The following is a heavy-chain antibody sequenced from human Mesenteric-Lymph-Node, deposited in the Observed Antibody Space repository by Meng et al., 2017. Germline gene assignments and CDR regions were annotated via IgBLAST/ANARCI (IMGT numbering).Heavy chain of an antibody. Sequence: EVQLVESGVGLVQPGGSLRRSCAASGFTFSDHCMDWFRQAPGKGLEWVGRIRNEASSFTTEYAASVRGRFTITRDDSQKSLFLQMNSLKTDDTAVYYCARGLGSNDRGDLYWGQGTLVTGSS. CDR1: GFTFSDHC. V-gene: IGHV3-72*01. J-gene: IGHJ4*02. CDR3: ARGLGSNDRGDLY. D-gene: IGHD4-23*01. CDR2: IRNEASSFTT.